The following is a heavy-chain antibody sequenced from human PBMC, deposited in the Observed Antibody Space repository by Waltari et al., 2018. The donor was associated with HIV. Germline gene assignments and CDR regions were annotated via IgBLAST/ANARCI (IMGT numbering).Heavy chain of an antibody. V-gene: IGHV3-53*02. CDR3: ARVRSIMGRFLGFDY. D-gene: IGHD3-3*02. CDR2: IYRRGDA. Sequence: EVQLVETGGGLIQPGGSLRLSCAASGLSVSSNYMNWVRQAPGKGREWVSVIYRRGDAYYADFVKGRFTISRDNSKNTLYLQMNSLRAEDTAVYYCARVRSIMGRFLGFDYWGQGTLVTVSS. J-gene: IGHJ4*02. CDR1: GLSVSSNY.